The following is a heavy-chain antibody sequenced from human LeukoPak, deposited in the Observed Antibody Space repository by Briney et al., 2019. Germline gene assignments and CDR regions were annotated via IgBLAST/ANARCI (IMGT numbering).Heavy chain of an antibody. Sequence: SQTLSHTCAIPGDSVSSNSAAWNWIRQSPSRGLEWLGRTYYRSKWYSDYAVSVKSRITINPDTSKNQFSLQLNSVTPEDTAVYYCARVPTVTSYYYYGMDVWGQGTTVTVSS. CDR2: TYYRSKWYS. CDR3: ARVPTVTSYYYYGMDV. D-gene: IGHD4-17*01. V-gene: IGHV6-1*01. J-gene: IGHJ6*02. CDR1: GDSVSSNSAA.